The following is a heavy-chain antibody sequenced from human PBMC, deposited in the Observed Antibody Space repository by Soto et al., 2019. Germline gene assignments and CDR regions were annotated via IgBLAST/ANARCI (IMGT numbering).Heavy chain of an antibody. CDR1: GGTFSSYT. CDR3: ASSLLGYCSGGSCYYYYYGMDV. Sequence: QVQLVQSGAEVKKPGSSVKVSCKAPGGTFSSYTISWVRQAPGQGLEWMGRIIPILGIANYAQKFQGRVTITADKSTSTAYMELSSLRSEDTAVYYCASSLLGYCSGGSCYYYYYGMDVWGQGTTVTVSS. CDR2: IIPILGIA. D-gene: IGHD2-15*01. V-gene: IGHV1-69*02. J-gene: IGHJ6*02.